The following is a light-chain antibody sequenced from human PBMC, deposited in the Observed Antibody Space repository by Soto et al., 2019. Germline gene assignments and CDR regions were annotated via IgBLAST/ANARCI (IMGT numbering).Light chain of an antibody. CDR3: QHYTSYPYT. J-gene: IGKJ2*01. CDR1: RSISDT. V-gene: IGKV1-5*01. CDR2: DAS. Sequence: DIQMTQSPSSLSASVGDRVTITCRASRSISDTLAWDKQKPGRAPNLLIFDASRLQSGVPSRFSGSGSGTEFTLTIISLQPDDFATYYCQHYTSYPYTFGQGTKLEIK.